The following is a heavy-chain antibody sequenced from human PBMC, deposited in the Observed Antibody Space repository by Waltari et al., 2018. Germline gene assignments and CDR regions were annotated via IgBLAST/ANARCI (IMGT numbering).Heavy chain of an antibody. CDR2: IRAYNGNT. CDR3: ARGSRELPGSHFDY. CDR1: GYTFTSYG. D-gene: IGHD1-26*01. J-gene: IGHJ4*02. Sequence: QVQLVQSGAEVKKPGASVKFSCKASGYTFTSYGISWVRQAPGQGLEWMGWIRAYNGNTNYGQKRHGRVTMTTDSSTSTAYMELRSLRSDDTAVYYCARGSRELPGSHFDYWGQGTLVTVSS. V-gene: IGHV1-18*01.